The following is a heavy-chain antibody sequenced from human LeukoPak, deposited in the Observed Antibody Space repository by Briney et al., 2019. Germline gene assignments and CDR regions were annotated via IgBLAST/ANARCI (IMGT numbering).Heavy chain of an antibody. V-gene: IGHV3-30*02. J-gene: IGHJ4*02. D-gene: IGHD3-10*01. Sequence: GGSLRLSCAASGFTFSRLAMHWVHQAPGKGLEWVAIIWDDGSETLYADSVKGRFTISRDNSKNTLYLQMNSLRAEDTAVYYCARALSRGTFDYWGQGTLVTVSS. CDR2: IWDDGSET. CDR1: GFTFSRLA. CDR3: ARALSRGTFDY.